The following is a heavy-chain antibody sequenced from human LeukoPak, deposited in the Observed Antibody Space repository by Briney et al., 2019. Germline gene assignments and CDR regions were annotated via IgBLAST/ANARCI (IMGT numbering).Heavy chain of an antibody. D-gene: IGHD6-19*01. CDR1: GYTLTELS. CDR3: ASSMQWLALDLDY. Sequence: GASVKVSCKVSGYTLTELSMHWVRQAPGKGLEGMGGFDPEDGETIYAQKFQGRVTMTEDTSTDTAYMELSSLRSEDTAVYYCASSMQWLALDLDYWGQGTLVTVSS. J-gene: IGHJ4*02. CDR2: FDPEDGET. V-gene: IGHV1-24*01.